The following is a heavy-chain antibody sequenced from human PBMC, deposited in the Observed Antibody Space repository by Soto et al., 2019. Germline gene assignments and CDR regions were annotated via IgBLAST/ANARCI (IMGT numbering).Heavy chain of an antibody. CDR2: MYWEEDK. CDR1: GFSLSTSGVG. D-gene: IGHD2-21*02. CDR3: AHQASCGGGCYSRPAVDY. Sequence: QITLKESGPTLVKPTQTLTLTCTFSGFSLSTSGVGVGWIRQPPGKALEWLALMYWEEDKRYSPSLKSRLTITKDTSKNQVGLRMTNMDPVHTATYYCAHQASCGGGCYSRPAVDYWGQGTLVTVS. J-gene: IGHJ4*02. V-gene: IGHV2-5*02.